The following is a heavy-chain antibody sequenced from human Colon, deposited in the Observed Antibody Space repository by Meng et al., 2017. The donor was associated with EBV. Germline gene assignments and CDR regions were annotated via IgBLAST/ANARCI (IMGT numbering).Heavy chain of an antibody. CDR2: IHHSGSA. CDR1: GGSKSSGNYY. V-gene: IGHV4-30-4*01. J-gene: IGHJ4*02. D-gene: IGHD2-21*01. CDR3: ASFDHIPRRNYFDY. Sequence: KSASGVGATSLTQSSPCTCSGGSKSSGNYYWSWIRQPPEKGLEWIGYIHHSGSAYYNPSLKSRVSISVDTSKSQFSLNLNSMTAADTAVYYCASFDHIPRRNYFDYWGQGTLVTVSS.